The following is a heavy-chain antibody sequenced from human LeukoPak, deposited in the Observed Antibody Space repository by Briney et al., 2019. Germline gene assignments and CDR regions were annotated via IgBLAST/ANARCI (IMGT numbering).Heavy chain of an antibody. J-gene: IGHJ4*02. Sequence: PGGSLRLSCAVSEFTFDDYAMHWVRQAPGKGLEWFSGISWNSGSIGYADSVKGRFTISRDNAKNSLYLQMNSLRAEDTALYYCAKGRHYDILTGYFDYWGQGTLVTVSS. CDR3: AKGRHYDILTGYFDY. D-gene: IGHD3-9*01. CDR1: EFTFDDYA. V-gene: IGHV3-9*01. CDR2: ISWNSGSI.